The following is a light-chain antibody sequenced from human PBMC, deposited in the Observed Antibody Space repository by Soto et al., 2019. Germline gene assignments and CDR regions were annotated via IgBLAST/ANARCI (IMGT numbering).Light chain of an antibody. CDR1: QGISNY. CDR3: QKYNSAPPSIT. V-gene: IGKV1-27*01. CDR2: AAS. Sequence: GDRVPITCRAIQGISNYLAWYQQKPGKVPKLLIYAASTLQSGVPSRFSGSGSGTDFTLTISSLQPEDVATYYCQKYNSAPPSITFGQGTRLEIK. J-gene: IGKJ5*01.